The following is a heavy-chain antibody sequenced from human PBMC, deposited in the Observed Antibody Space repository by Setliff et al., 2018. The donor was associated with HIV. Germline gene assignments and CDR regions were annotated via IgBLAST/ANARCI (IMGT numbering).Heavy chain of an antibody. J-gene: IGHJ4*02. Sequence: SGGSLRLSCAASGFTFSSYWMHWVRQAPGKGLVWVSRINSDGSSTSYADSVKGRFTISRDNAKNTLYLQMNSLRAEDTAVYYCARDPSSSDISLGLDYWGQGALVTVSS. CDR2: INSDGSST. V-gene: IGHV3-74*01. CDR3: ARDPSSSDISLGLDY. D-gene: IGHD6-13*01. CDR1: GFTFSSYW.